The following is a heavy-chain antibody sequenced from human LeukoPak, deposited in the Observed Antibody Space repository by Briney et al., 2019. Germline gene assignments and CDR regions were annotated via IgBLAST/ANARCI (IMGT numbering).Heavy chain of an antibody. CDR2: INPNSGGT. CDR1: GYTFTGYY. V-gene: IGHV1-2*04. D-gene: IGHD3-10*01. CDR3: ARGRYGXLPFDY. Sequence: PGASVKVSCKASGYTFTGYYMHWVRQAPGQGLEWMGWINPNSGGTNYAQKFQGWVTMTRDTSKNQFTLKLSSVTAADTAVYYCARGRYGXLPFDYWG. J-gene: IGHJ4*01.